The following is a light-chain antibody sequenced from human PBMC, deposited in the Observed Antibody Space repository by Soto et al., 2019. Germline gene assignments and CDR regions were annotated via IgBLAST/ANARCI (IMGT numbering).Light chain of an antibody. V-gene: IGKV1-5*03. CDR1: QSVSSW. Sequence: DIQMTQSPSTLTASVGDRVTITCRASQSVSSWLAWYQQRPGNAPNLLIYKASSLESGVPSRFSGSGSGTKFTLTVSSLQPDDFATYYCQQFDSYPLTFGGGPRVDIK. J-gene: IGKJ4*01. CDR2: KAS. CDR3: QQFDSYPLT.